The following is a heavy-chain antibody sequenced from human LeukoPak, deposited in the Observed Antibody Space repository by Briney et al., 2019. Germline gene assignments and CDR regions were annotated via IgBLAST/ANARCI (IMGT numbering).Heavy chain of an antibody. CDR1: GFTFSSYS. J-gene: IGHJ4*02. CDR3: ARAGPLRFLEWDFDY. CDR2: ISSSSSYI. D-gene: IGHD3-3*01. Sequence: GGSLRLSCAASGFTFSSYSMNWVRQAPGKGLEWVSSISSSSSYIYYADSLKGRFTISRDNAKNSLYLQMNSLRAEDTAVYYCARAGPLRFLEWDFDYWGQGTLVTVSS. V-gene: IGHV3-21*01.